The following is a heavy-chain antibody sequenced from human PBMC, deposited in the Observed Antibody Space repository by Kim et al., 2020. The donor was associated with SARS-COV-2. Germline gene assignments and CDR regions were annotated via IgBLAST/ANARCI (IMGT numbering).Heavy chain of an antibody. J-gene: IGHJ6*02. CDR2: IYPGDSDT. Sequence: GESLKISCKGSGYSFTSYWIGWVRQMPGKGLEWMGIIYPGDSDTRYSPSFQGQVTISADKSISTAYLQWSSLKASDTAMYYCARLRNPRHHYYYYGMDVWGQGTTVTVSS. D-gene: IGHD4-4*01. CDR3: ARLRNPRHHYYYYGMDV. V-gene: IGHV5-51*01. CDR1: GYSFTSYW.